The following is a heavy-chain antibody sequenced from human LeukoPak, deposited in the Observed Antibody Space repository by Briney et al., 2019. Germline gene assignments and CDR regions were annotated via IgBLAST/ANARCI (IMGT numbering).Heavy chain of an antibody. CDR1: GASVGGNH. Sequence: PSETLSLTCAVSGASVGGNHWSWIRQSPEKGLEWIGNIFHDGVTDYNPSFKSRVTMLPDTSKNQFSLKLSSVTAADTAVYYCARFSVTYYDILTGPFDYWGQGTLVTVSS. D-gene: IGHD3-9*01. CDR2: IFHDGVT. J-gene: IGHJ4*02. CDR3: ARFSVTYYDILTGPFDY. V-gene: IGHV4-59*04.